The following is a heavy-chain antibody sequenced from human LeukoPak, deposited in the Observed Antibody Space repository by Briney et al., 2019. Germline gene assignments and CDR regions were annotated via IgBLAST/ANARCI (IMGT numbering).Heavy chain of an antibody. D-gene: IGHD6-13*01. CDR2: IYYSGST. Sequence: TLSLTCTVSGGSISSGGYYWSWIRQHPGKGLEWIGYIYYSGSTYYNPSLKSRVTISVDTSKYQFSLKLSSVTAADTAVYYCARERGSKPFDPWGQGTLVTVSS. V-gene: IGHV4-31*03. CDR3: ARERGSKPFDP. CDR1: GGSISSGGYY. J-gene: IGHJ5*02.